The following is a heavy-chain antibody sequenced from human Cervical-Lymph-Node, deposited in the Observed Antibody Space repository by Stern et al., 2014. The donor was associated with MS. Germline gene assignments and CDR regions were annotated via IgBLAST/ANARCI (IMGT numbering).Heavy chain of an antibody. CDR3: AREGADNDAFDV. J-gene: IGHJ3*01. CDR1: GYTFIDYY. Sequence: VQLEESGAEVKKPGASVTVSCRTSGYTFIDYYIHLVRQAPGQGLEWMGIINLSDGATTYAQKFQGRVTMTRDTSTNTAYMQLGSLTSEDTAVFFCAREGADNDAFDVWGQGTMVTVSS. CDR2: INLSDGAT. V-gene: IGHV1-46*03. D-gene: IGHD1-26*01.